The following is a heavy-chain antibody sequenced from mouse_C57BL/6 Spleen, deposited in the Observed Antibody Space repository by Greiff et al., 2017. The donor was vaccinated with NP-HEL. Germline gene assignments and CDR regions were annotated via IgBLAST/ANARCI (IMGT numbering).Heavy chain of an antibody. CDR2: IDPSDSYT. CDR3: ARNRRAMDY. J-gene: IGHJ4*01. Sequence: QVQLKQSGAELVMPGASVKLSCKASGYTFTSYWMHWVKQRPGQGLEWIGEIDPSDSYTNYNQKFKGKSTLTVDKSSSTAYMQLSSLTTEDSAIDYCARNRRAMDYWGQGTSVTVSS. V-gene: IGHV1-69*01. CDR1: GYTFTSYW.